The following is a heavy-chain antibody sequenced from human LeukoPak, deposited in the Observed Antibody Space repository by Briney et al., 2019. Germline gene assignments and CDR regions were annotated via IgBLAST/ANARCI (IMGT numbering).Heavy chain of an antibody. CDR3: ARDHSGGDWFDP. D-gene: IGHD1-26*01. Sequence: SSETLSLTCAVYGGSFSGYYWSWIRQPPGKGLEWIGYIYYSGSTNYNPSLKSRVTISVDTSKNQFSLKLSSVTAADTAVYYCARDHSGGDWFDPWGQGTLVTVSS. CDR2: IYYSGST. V-gene: IGHV4-59*01. J-gene: IGHJ5*02. CDR1: GGSFSGYY.